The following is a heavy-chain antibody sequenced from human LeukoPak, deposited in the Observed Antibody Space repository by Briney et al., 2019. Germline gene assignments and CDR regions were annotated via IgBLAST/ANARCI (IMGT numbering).Heavy chain of an antibody. CDR1: GGSFSGYY. CDR2: INHSGST. D-gene: IGHD3-22*01. CDR3: ARSYDSSGYYRDAFDI. J-gene: IGHJ3*02. Sequence: PSETLSLTCAVYGGSFSGYYWSWIRQPPGKGLEWIGEINHSGSTNYNPSLKSRVTISVDTSKNQFSPKLSSVTAADTAVYYCARSYDSSGYYRDAFDIWGQGTMVTVSS. V-gene: IGHV4-34*01.